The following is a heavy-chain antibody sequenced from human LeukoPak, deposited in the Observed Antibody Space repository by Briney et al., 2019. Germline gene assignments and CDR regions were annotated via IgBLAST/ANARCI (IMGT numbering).Heavy chain of an antibody. Sequence: GGPLRLSCAASGFTVSSNYMSWVRQAPGKGLERGSVIYSGGSTYYADSEKGRFTISRANSKNTLYLQMNSLRAEDTAVYYCARAIVRYYGMDVWGQGTTVTVSS. V-gene: IGHV3-53*01. CDR2: IYSGGST. CDR3: ARAIVRYYGMDV. CDR1: GFTVSSNY. D-gene: IGHD6-6*01. J-gene: IGHJ6*02.